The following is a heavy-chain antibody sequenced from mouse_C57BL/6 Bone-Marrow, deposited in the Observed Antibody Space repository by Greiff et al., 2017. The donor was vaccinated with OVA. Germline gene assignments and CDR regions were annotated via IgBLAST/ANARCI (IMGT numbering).Heavy chain of an antibody. CDR1: GYTFTSYW. V-gene: IGHV1-55*01. CDR3: ARLGNSSSYGDY. Sequence: VQLQQPGAELVKPGASVKMSCKASGYTFTSYWITWVKQRPGQGLEWIGDIYPGSGSTNYNEKFKSKATLTVDTSSSTAYMQLSSLTSEDSAVYYCARLGNSSSYGDYWGQGTTLTVSS. CDR2: IYPGSGST. J-gene: IGHJ2*01. D-gene: IGHD1-1*01.